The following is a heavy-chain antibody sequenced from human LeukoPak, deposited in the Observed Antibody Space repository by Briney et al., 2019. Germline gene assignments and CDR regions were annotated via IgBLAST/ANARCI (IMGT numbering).Heavy chain of an antibody. J-gene: IGHJ4*02. CDR2: ITSSSSYI. D-gene: IGHD6-13*01. Sequence: GGSLRLSCAASGFTFSTYNMNWVRQAPGKGLEWVSSITSSSSYIYYADSVKGRFTISRDNAKNSLYLQMNSLRAEDTAVYYCARDGSSSSWYYFDYWGQGTLVTVSS. CDR3: ARDGSSSSWYYFDY. CDR1: GFTFSTYN. V-gene: IGHV3-21*01.